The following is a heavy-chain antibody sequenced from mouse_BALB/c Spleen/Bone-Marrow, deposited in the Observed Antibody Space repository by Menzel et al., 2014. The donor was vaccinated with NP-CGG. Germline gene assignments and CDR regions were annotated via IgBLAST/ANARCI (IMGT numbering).Heavy chain of an antibody. D-gene: IGHD3-1*01. Sequence: VQLQQSGPELVKPGASVKISCKASGYTFTDYYIHWVKQKPGQGLEWIGWIYPGSGSTKYNEKFKGKATLTVDTSSSTAYMHLNSLASEDTAVYFCANLGRYAMDYWGQGTSGTVSS. CDR2: IYPGSGST. J-gene: IGHJ4*01. CDR3: ANLGRYAMDY. V-gene: IGHV1-84*02. CDR1: GYTFTDYY.